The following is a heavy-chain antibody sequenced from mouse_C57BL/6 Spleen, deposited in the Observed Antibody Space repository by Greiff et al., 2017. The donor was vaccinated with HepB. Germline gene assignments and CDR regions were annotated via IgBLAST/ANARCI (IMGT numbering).Heavy chain of an antibody. J-gene: IGHJ2*01. V-gene: IGHV5-17*01. CDR2: ISSGSSTI. CDR1: GFTFSDYG. CDR3: ARSIYYYGSSLFDY. D-gene: IGHD1-1*01. Sequence: EVKLMESGGGLVKPGGSLKLSCAASGFTFSDYGMHWVRQAPEKGLEWVAYISSGSSTIYYADTVKGRFTISRDNAKNTLFLQMTSLRSEDTAMYYCARSIYYYGSSLFDYWGQGTTLTVSS.